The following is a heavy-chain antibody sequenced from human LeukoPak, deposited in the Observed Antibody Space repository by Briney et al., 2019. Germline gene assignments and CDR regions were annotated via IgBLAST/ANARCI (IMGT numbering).Heavy chain of an antibody. Sequence: PGGSLRLSCAASGFTFTTFTMNWVRQAPGKGLEGVSAINCGGGGTYYADFVKGRFTISRDNSENTLYLQMNSLRAEDTATYYCAKGTERYREVSSFDSWGQGTQVTVSS. V-gene: IGHV3-23*01. CDR2: INCGGGGT. D-gene: IGHD3-10*01. CDR3: AKGTERYREVSSFDS. CDR1: GFTFTTFT. J-gene: IGHJ4*02.